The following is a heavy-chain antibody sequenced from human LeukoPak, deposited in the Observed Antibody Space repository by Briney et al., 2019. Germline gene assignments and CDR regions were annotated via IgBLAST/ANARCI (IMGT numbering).Heavy chain of an antibody. CDR2: IYYDGSNI. J-gene: IGHJ4*02. Sequence: GGSLRLSCAASEFTYTTYGMHWVRQAPGKGLEWVAFIYYDGSNIYYADYVKGRFTISRDISKNTLYLQMDSLRAEDTAIYYCARDWKTNSFDYWGQGTLVTVSS. D-gene: IGHD1-1*01. CDR1: EFTYTTYG. V-gene: IGHV3-33*01. CDR3: ARDWKTNSFDY.